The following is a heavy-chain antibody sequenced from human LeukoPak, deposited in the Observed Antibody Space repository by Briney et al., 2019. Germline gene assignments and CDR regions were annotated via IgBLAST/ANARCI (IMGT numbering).Heavy chain of an antibody. CDR2: ITYDGRYT. D-gene: IGHD2/OR15-2a*01. Sequence: GGSLRLSCAASAFNFNIYVMAWVRQAPGKGLGWVSAITYDGRYTDYADSVRGRFTISRDNSKNTLSLQMNSLTAEDTALYYCVRRHGGTPEYWGLGTLVTVSS. V-gene: IGHV3-23*01. CDR1: AFNFNIYV. CDR3: VRRHGGTPEY. J-gene: IGHJ4*02.